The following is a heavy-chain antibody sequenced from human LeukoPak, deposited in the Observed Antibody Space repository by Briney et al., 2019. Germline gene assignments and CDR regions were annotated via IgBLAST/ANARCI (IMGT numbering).Heavy chain of an antibody. V-gene: IGHV1-69*13. D-gene: IGHD1-1*01. J-gene: IGHJ4*02. CDR2: IIPIFGTA. CDR3: AREGRTGTTGEIN. Sequence: ASVNVSCKASGGTFSSYAISWVRQAPGQGLEWMGGIIPIFGTANYAQKFQGRVTITADESTSTAYMELSSLRSEDTAVYYCAREGRTGTTGEINWGQGTLVTVSS. CDR1: GGTFSSYA.